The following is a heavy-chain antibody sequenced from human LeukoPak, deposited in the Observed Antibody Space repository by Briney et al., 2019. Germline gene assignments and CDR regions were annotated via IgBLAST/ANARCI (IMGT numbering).Heavy chain of an antibody. Sequence: SVKVSCKASGGTFSSYAISWVRQAPGQGLEWMGRIIPIFGTANYAQKFQGRVTITTDESTSTAYMELSSLRSVDTAVYYCARGSGSSALFDYWGQGTLVTVSS. V-gene: IGHV1-69*05. J-gene: IGHJ4*02. CDR1: GGTFSSYA. CDR2: IIPIFGTA. CDR3: ARGSGSSALFDY. D-gene: IGHD1-26*01.